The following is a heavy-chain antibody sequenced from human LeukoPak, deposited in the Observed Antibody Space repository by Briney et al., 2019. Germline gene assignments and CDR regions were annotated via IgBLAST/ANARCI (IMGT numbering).Heavy chain of an antibody. CDR1: GGSISSYY. D-gene: IGHD3-22*01. CDR2: IYYSGST. Sequence: SETLSLTCTVSGGSISSYYWSWIRQPPGKGLEWIGYIYYSGSTNYNPSLKSRVTISVDTSKNQFSLKLSSVTAADTAVYYCARPRYFNDGSGHTDIWGQGTMVTVSS. J-gene: IGHJ3*02. V-gene: IGHV4-59*12. CDR3: ARPRYFNDGSGHTDI.